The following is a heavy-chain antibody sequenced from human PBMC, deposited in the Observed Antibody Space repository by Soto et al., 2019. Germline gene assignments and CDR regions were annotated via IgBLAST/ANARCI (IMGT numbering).Heavy chain of an antibody. CDR2: IIPIFGTA. D-gene: IGHD4-17*01. V-gene: IGHV1-69*13. Sequence: SVKVSCKASGGTFSSYAISWVRQAPGQGLEWMGGIIPIFGTANYAQKFQGRVTITADESTSTAYMELSSLRSEDTATYYCAHMTTVTTFDSWGQGTLVTVSS. CDR3: AHMTTVTTFDS. CDR1: GGTFSSYA. J-gene: IGHJ4*02.